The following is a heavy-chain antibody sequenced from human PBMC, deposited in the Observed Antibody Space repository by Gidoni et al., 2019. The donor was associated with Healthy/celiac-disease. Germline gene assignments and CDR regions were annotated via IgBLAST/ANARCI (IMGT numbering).Heavy chain of an antibody. Sequence: QVQVVESGGGVVQPGRSLRLSCAASGFTFSSHEMYWVRQTPGKGLEWVAIVSYDGSNKHYADSVKGRFTISRDNSNNTVFLQMDSLRPEDTAVYYCAKDPLRYYSSYYFDYWGQGTLVTVSS. CDR2: VSYDGSNK. J-gene: IGHJ4*02. V-gene: IGHV3-30*18. CDR1: GFTFSSHE. D-gene: IGHD2-21*01. CDR3: AKDPLRYYSSYYFDY.